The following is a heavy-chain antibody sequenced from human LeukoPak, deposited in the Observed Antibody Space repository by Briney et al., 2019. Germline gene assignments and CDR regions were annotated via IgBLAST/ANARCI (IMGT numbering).Heavy chain of an antibody. J-gene: IGHJ6*03. CDR1: GFTFSSYA. CDR3: ARRARVRMVYFYYFMDI. D-gene: IGHD2-8*01. CDR2: ISGRGGST. Sequence: GGSLRLSCAASGFTFSSYAMSWVRQAPGKGLGWVSAISGRGGSTYYADSVKGRFTISRDNSKNTLYLQMNSLRVEDTAVYYCARRARVRMVYFYYFMDIWGKGTTVTVSS. V-gene: IGHV3-23*01.